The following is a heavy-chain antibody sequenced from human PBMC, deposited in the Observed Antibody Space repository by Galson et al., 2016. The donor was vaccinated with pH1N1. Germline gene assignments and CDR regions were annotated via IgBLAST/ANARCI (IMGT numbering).Heavy chain of an antibody. CDR2: IGSSSSAI. CDR3: ARVNHYYYYGMDV. J-gene: IGHJ6*02. V-gene: IGHV3-48*01. D-gene: IGHD1-14*01. CDR1: GFTFSSYS. Sequence: PRLSCAASGFTFSSYSMNWVRQAPGKGLEWVSYIGSSSSAIYYADSVKGRFTISRNNAKNSLYLQMNSLRAEDTAVYYCARVNHYYYYGMDVWGQGTTVTVSS.